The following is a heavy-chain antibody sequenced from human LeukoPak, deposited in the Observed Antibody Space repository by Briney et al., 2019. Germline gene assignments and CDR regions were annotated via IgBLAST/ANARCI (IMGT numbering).Heavy chain of an antibody. V-gene: IGHV4-4*07. Sequence: PSETLSLTCTVSGGSISSYYWSWIRQPAGKGLEWIGRIYTSGSTNYNPSLKSRVTISDETSNNQFFLRLASVTAADTALYYCARGRGSYLGGFIDYWGQGNLVTVSS. D-gene: IGHD1-26*01. CDR2: IYTSGST. CDR1: GGSISSYY. CDR3: ARGRGSYLGGFIDY. J-gene: IGHJ4*02.